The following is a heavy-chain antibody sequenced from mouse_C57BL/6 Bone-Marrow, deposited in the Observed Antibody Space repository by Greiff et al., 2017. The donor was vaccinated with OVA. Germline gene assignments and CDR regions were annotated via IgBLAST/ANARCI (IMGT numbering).Heavy chain of an antibody. V-gene: IGHV1-50*01. CDR1: GYTFTSYW. CDR3: ARCGYDPAWFAY. Sequence: VQLQQPGAELVKPGASVKLSCKASGYTFTSYWMQWVKQRPGQGLEWIGEIDPSDSYTNYNQKFKGKATLTVDTSSSTAYMQLSSLTSEDSAVYYCARCGYDPAWFAYWGQGTLVTVSA. J-gene: IGHJ3*01. D-gene: IGHD2-2*01. CDR2: IDPSDSYT.